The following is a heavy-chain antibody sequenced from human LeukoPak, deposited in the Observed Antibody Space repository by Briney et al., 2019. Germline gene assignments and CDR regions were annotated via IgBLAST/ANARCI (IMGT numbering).Heavy chain of an antibody. CDR1: GGSISSSSAY. CDR2: IYYSKNT. J-gene: IGHJ4*02. V-gene: IGHV4-39*01. D-gene: IGHD5-18*01. CDR3: VRQRGFSYGYFDY. Sequence: SETLSLTCTVSGGSISSSSAYWGWIRQPPGKGLEWIGSIYYSKNTYYNPSLKSRVTISADTSKNQFSLTLSSVSAADKALFFCVRQRGFSYGYFDYWGEGTLVTVSS.